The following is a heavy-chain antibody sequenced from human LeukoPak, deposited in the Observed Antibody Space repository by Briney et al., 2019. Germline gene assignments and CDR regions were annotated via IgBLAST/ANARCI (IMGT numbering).Heavy chain of an antibody. D-gene: IGHD3-22*01. Sequence: HPGGSLRLSCAASGFTFSSYAMSWVRQAPGKGLEWVSAISGSGGSTYYADSVKGRFTISRDNSKNTLYLQMNSLRAEDTAVYYCAKDGVSVVVITYFDYWGQGTLVTVSS. CDR2: ISGSGGST. V-gene: IGHV3-23*01. CDR1: GFTFSSYA. CDR3: AKDGVSVVVITYFDY. J-gene: IGHJ4*02.